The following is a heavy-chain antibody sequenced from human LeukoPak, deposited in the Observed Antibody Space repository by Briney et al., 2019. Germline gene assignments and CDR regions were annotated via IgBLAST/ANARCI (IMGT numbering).Heavy chain of an antibody. Sequence: ASVKVSCKASGYTFTSYYMHWVRQAPGQGLEWMGIINPSGGSTSYAQKFQGRVTMTRDTSTSTVYMELSSLRSEDTAVYYCAGDHYYGSGSHITGLDYWGQGTLVTVSS. CDR2: INPSGGST. D-gene: IGHD3-10*01. V-gene: IGHV1-46*01. J-gene: IGHJ4*02. CDR3: AGDHYYGSGSHITGLDY. CDR1: GYTFTSYY.